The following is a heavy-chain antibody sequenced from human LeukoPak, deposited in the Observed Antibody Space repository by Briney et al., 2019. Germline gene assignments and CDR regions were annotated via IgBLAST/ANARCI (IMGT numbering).Heavy chain of an antibody. J-gene: IGHJ4*02. CDR3: ARGLGQIWRGVNYYFDY. CDR2: IYYSGST. CDR1: GGSISSSSYY. D-gene: IGHD3-10*01. V-gene: IGHV4-39*01. Sequence: ETLSLTCTVSGGSISSSSYYWGWIRQPPGKGLEWIGSIYYSGSTYYNPSLKSRVTISVDTSKNQFSLKLSSVTAADTAVYYCARGLGQIWRGVNYYFDYWGQGTLVTVSS.